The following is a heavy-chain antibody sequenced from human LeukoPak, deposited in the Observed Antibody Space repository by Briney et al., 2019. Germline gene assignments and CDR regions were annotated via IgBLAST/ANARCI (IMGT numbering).Heavy chain of an antibody. CDR2: IYPGDSDT. CDR1: GYSFTSYW. J-gene: IGHJ5*02. Sequence: GESLKISCKGSGYSFTSYWIGWVRQMPGKGLEWMGIIYPGDSDTRYSPSFQGQVTISADKSINTAYLQWSSLKASDTAMYYCAGQIGIAAAGTLIYNWFDPWGQGTLVTVSS. V-gene: IGHV5-51*01. D-gene: IGHD6-13*01. CDR3: AGQIGIAAAGTLIYNWFDP.